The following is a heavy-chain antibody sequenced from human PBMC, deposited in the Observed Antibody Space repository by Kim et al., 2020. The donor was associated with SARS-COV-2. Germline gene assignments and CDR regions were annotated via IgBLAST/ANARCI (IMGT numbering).Heavy chain of an antibody. CDR2: ITTNGGKK. CDR1: GFIFSDYP. CDR3: VKAVVPGAIELAWFEP. J-gene: IGHJ5*02. Sequence: GGSLRLSCSASGFIFSDYPMFWVRQAPGKGLEYVSAITTNGGKKYYADSVKGRFTISRDNSDNMLYLQMSSLRPEDTALYFCVKAVVPGAIELAWFEPWGQGTQVTVSS. V-gene: IGHV3-64D*06. D-gene: IGHD2-2*02.